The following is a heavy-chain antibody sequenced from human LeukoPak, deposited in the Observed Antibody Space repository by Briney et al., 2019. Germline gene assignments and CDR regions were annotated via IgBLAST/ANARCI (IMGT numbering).Heavy chain of an antibody. J-gene: IGHJ6*03. V-gene: IGHV4-34*01. CDR1: GGSFSGYY. CDR3: ARVVTAIYYYYYYMDV. Sequence: PSETLSLTCAVYGGSFSGYYWSWIRQPPGKGLEWIGEINHSGSTNYNPSLKSRVTISVDTSKNQFSLKLSSVTAADTAVYYCARVVTAIYYYYYYMDVWGEGTTVTVSS. D-gene: IGHD5-18*01. CDR2: INHSGST.